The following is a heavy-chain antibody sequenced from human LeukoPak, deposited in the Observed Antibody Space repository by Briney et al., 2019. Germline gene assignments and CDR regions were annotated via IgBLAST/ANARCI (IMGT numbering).Heavy chain of an antibody. CDR3: VRHYSRYLDY. V-gene: IGHV4-61*08. CDR2: ISYSGST. CDR1: GGSVSSSGYS. Sequence: ASETLSLTCTVSGGSVSSSGYSWNWIRQPPGKGLEWIGYISYSGSTNYNPSLQSRVAISVDMSKNEFSLKLSSVTAADTAVYHCVRHYSRYLDYWGQGILVTVSS. J-gene: IGHJ4*02. D-gene: IGHD6-13*01.